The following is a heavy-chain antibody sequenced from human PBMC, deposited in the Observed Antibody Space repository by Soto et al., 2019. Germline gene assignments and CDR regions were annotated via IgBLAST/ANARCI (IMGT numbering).Heavy chain of an antibody. V-gene: IGHV1-69*13. CDR3: ARGGYYYDSSGYYFDP. Sequence: SVKVSCKASGGTFSSYAISWVRQAPGQGLEWMGGIIPILGTANYAQKFQGRVTITADESTSTAYMELSSLRSEDTAVYYCARGGYYYDSSGYYFDPWGQGTLVTVSS. J-gene: IGHJ5*02. D-gene: IGHD3-22*01. CDR2: IIPILGTA. CDR1: GGTFSSYA.